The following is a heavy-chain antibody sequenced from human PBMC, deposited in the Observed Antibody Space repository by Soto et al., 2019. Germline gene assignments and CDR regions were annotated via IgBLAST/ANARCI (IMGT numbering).Heavy chain of an antibody. D-gene: IGHD6-19*01. CDR1: GFTFSSYA. Sequence: GGSLRLSCAASGFTFSSYAMHWVRQAPGKGLEWVAVISYDGSNKYYADSVKGRFTISRDNSKNTLYLQMNSLRAEDTAVYYCARDPQSVAGTWGGFDYWGQGTLVTVSS. J-gene: IGHJ4*02. CDR3: ARDPQSVAGTWGGFDY. V-gene: IGHV3-30-3*01. CDR2: ISYDGSNK.